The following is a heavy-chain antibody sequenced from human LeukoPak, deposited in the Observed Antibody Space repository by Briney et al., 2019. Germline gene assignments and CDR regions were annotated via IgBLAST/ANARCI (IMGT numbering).Heavy chain of an antibody. D-gene: IGHD3/OR15-3a*01. Sequence: SVKVSCKASGGTFSSYAISWVRQAPGQGLEWMGRIIPILGIANYAQKLQGRVTMTTDTSTSTAYMELRSLGSDDTAVYYCARGMGLAHGWVDPWGQGTLVTVSS. CDR3: ARGMGLAHGWVDP. J-gene: IGHJ5*02. V-gene: IGHV1-69*04. CDR1: GGTFSSYA. CDR2: IIPILGIA.